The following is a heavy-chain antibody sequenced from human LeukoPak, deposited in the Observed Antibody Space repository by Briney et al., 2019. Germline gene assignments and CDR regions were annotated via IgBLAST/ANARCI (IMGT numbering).Heavy chain of an antibody. Sequence: PSETLSLTCTVSGGSISSGGYYWSWIRQHPGKGLEWTGYINYIGSTYYNPSLKSRITISVGTSKNQFSLYLSSVTAADTAVYYCARTVSSASLFFDYWGQGTLVTVSS. D-gene: IGHD6-25*01. V-gene: IGHV4-31*03. CDR1: GGSISSGGYY. CDR3: ARTVSSASLFFDY. J-gene: IGHJ4*02. CDR2: INYIGST.